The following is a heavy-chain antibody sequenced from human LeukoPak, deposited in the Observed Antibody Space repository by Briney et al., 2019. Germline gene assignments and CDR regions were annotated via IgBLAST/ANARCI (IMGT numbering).Heavy chain of an antibody. CDR3: ARGHTLRNPYAGFDY. CDR1: GFTFISYG. V-gene: IGHV3-7*01. Sequence: SGGSLRLSCAASGFTFISYGMSGVRKAPGKGLEGLANIKQDGSEKYYVDSVKGRFTISRDNAKNSLYLQMNSLRAEDTAVYYCARGHTLRNPYAGFDYWGQGTLVTVSS. CDR2: IKQDGSEK. J-gene: IGHJ4*02. D-gene: IGHD2-2*01.